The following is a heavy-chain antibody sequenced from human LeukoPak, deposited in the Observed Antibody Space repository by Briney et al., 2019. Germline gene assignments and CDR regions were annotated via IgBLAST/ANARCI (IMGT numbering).Heavy chain of an antibody. Sequence: GGSLRLSCAASGFMFSDDWMSWVRQAPGKGPEWVANINAHGSQQYSVDSLKGRLTVSRDNAKKSLYLQMNDLRAEDTAVYFCVKWGPYCSTYYCPALESWGQGTLVTVSS. D-gene: IGHD2-2*01. CDR2: INAHGSQQ. J-gene: IGHJ4*02. V-gene: IGHV3-7*01. CDR3: VKWGPYCSTYYCPALES. CDR1: GFMFSDDW.